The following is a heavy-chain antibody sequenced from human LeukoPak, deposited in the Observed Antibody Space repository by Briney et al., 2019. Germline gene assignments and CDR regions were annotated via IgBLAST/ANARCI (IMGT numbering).Heavy chain of an antibody. Sequence: PGGSLRLSCAASGFTFSDYYMSWIRQAPGKGLEWVSYISSSGSTIYYADSVKGRFTISRDNAKNSLYLQMNSLRAEDTAVYYCARDIAVADWGAFDIWGQGTMVTVSS. CDR3: ARDIAVADWGAFDI. J-gene: IGHJ3*02. CDR2: ISSSGSTI. D-gene: IGHD6-19*01. CDR1: GFTFSDYY. V-gene: IGHV3-11*04.